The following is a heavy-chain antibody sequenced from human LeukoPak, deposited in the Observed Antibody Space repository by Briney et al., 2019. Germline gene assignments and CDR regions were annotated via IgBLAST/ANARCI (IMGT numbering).Heavy chain of an antibody. CDR2: INWNGGST. D-gene: IGHD1-7*01. Sequence: PGGSLRLSCEASGFTFGDYGMSWVRQVPGKGLEWVSGINWNGGSTAYAESVKGRFAISRDNAKNSVYLQMFSLRAEDTALYYCARERSELPDLDYWGQGILVTVSS. CDR3: ARERSELPDLDY. V-gene: IGHV3-20*04. CDR1: GFTFGDYG. J-gene: IGHJ4*02.